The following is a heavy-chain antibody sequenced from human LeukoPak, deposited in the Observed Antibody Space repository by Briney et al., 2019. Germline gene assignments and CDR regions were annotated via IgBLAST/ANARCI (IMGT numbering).Heavy chain of an antibody. CDR3: ARYYYDSSGYYRDY. J-gene: IGHJ4*02. V-gene: IGHV3-48*03. D-gene: IGHD3-22*01. CDR1: GFTFSSYE. Sequence: GGSLRLSCAASGFTFSSYEMNWVRQAPGKGLEWVSYISSSGSTIYYADSVKGRFTISRDNAKNSLYLQMNSLRAEDTAVYYCARYYYDSSGYYRDYWGQGTLVTVSS. CDR2: ISSSGSTI.